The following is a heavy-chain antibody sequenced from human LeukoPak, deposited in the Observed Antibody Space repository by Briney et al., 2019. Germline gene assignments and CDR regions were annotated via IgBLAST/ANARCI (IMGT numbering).Heavy chain of an antibody. Sequence: SETLSLTCTVSGGSISSYYWSWIRQPPGKGLEWIGEINHSGSANYNPSLKSRVTISVDTSKNQFSLKLSSVTAADTAVYYCARGDLTGTVCSGGSCYPGGYFDYWGQGTLVTVSS. V-gene: IGHV4-34*01. D-gene: IGHD2-15*01. CDR2: INHSGSA. CDR3: ARGDLTGTVCSGGSCYPGGYFDY. J-gene: IGHJ4*02. CDR1: GGSISSYY.